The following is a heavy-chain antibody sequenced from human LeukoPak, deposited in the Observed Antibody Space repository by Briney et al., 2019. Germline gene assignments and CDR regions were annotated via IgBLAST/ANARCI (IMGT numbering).Heavy chain of an antibody. V-gene: IGHV4-34*01. J-gene: IGHJ4*02. CDR2: INHSGST. D-gene: IGHD5-24*01. CDR3: ARRWLHRKGFDY. Sequence: PSGTLSLTCAVYGGTFSGYYWSWIRQPPGKGREWIGEINHSGSTNYNPSLKSRVTISVDTSKNQFSLKLSSVTAADTAVYYCARRWLHRKGFDYWGQGTLVTVSS. CDR1: GGTFSGYY.